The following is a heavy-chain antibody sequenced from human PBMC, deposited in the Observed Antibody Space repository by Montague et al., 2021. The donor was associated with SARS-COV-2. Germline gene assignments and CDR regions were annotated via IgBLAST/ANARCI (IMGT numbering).Heavy chain of an antibody. V-gene: IGHV2-70*11. J-gene: IGHJ6*02. CDR2: IDWDDDK. CDR1: GFSLSTSGMC. Sequence: PALVKPTQTLTLTCTFSGFSLSTSGMCVSWIRQPPGKALEWLARIDWDDDKYYSTSLKTRLTISKDTSKNQVVLTMTNMDPVDTATYYCARTYYDILTVRDYGMDVWGQGTTVTVSS. D-gene: IGHD3-9*01. CDR3: ARTYYDILTVRDYGMDV.